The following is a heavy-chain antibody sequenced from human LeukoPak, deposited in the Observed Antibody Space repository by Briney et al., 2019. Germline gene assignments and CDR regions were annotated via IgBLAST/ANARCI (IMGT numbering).Heavy chain of an antibody. CDR1: GFTFSSYA. CDR2: IRYDGSNK. J-gene: IGHJ6*02. Sequence: GGSLRLSCAASGFTFSSYAMHWVRQAPGKGLEWVAFIRYDGSNKYYADSVKGRFTISRDNSKNTLYLQMNSLRAEDTAVYYCAKDVSIGGICGYWYYYYYYGMEVWGQGTTGTVSS. D-gene: IGHD2-21*02. V-gene: IGHV3-30*02. CDR3: AKDVSIGGICGYWYYYYYYGMEV.